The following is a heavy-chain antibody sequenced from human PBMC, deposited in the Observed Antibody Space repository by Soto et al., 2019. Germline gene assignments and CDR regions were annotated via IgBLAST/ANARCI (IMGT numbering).Heavy chain of an antibody. D-gene: IGHD3-3*01. CDR3: ARDILGGAYDFWH. CDR1: GFTVSSDY. CDR2: ITSGGST. J-gene: IGHJ4*02. V-gene: IGHV3-66*01. Sequence: EVQLVESGGGLVQPGGSLRLSCAASGFTVSSDYMTWVRQAPGKGLEWVSVITSGGSTYYAASVKGRFAISRDSSENTLYLQMSSLRAEDTAVYYCARDILGGAYDFWHGGQGTLVTVSS.